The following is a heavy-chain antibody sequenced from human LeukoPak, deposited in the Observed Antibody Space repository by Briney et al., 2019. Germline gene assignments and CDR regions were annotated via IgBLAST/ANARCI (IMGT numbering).Heavy chain of an antibody. CDR1: GYSFTTYW. Sequence: GESLKISCKGAGYSFTTYWITWVRQMPGKGLEWMGIIFPGDSETIYSPSFQGQVTISADNSITTAYLQWSSLKASDTAMYYCARKAVYYYGMDVWGQGTAVTVSS. CDR2: IFPGDSET. CDR3: ARKAVYYYGMDV. J-gene: IGHJ6*02. V-gene: IGHV5-51*01. D-gene: IGHD1-14*01.